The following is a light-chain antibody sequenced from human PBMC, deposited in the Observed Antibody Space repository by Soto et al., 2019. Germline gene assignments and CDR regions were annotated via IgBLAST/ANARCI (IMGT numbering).Light chain of an antibody. J-gene: IGLJ2*01. CDR2: GNS. CDR1: SSNIGAGYD. Sequence: QSVLTQPPSVSGAPGQRVTISCTGSSSNIGAGYDVHGYHQLPGTAPKLLIYGNSNRPSGVPDRFSGSKSGTSASLAITGLQAEDEADYYCQSYDSSLSGSKFGGGTKLTVL. V-gene: IGLV1-40*01. CDR3: QSYDSSLSGSK.